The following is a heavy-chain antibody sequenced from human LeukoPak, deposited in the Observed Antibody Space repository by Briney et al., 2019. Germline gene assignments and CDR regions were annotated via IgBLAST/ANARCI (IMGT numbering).Heavy chain of an antibody. CDR3: ARHPTGYPNWFDS. V-gene: IGHV4-39*01. CDR2: ISYVGTT. Sequence: SETPSLTCTVSGGSITTIPYNWGWIRQPPGKGLEWIGTISYVGTTYYEPSLKSRVTMSIDTSKNQFSLNLNSATAADTAVYYCARHPTGYPNWFDSWGQGTLVIVSS. J-gene: IGHJ5*01. CDR1: GGSITTIPYN. D-gene: IGHD3-9*01.